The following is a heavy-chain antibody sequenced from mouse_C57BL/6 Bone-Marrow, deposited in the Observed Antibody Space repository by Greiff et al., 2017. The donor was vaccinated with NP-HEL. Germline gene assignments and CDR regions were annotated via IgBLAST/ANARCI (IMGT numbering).Heavy chain of an antibody. V-gene: IGHV1-69*01. D-gene: IGHD1-1*01. J-gene: IGHJ1*03. CDR1: GYTFTSYW. CDR2: IDPSDSYT. CDR3: ARLITTVVATDWYFDV. Sequence: VKLQQSGAELVMPGASVKLSCKASGYTFTSYWMHWVKQRPGQGLEWIGEIDPSDSYTNYNQKFKGKSTLTVDKSSSTAYMQLSSLTSEDSAVYYCARLITTVVATDWYFDVWGTGTTVTVSS.